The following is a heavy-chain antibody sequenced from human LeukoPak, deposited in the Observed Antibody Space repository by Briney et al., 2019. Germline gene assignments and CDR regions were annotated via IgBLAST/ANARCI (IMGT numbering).Heavy chain of an antibody. Sequence: SETLSLTCTVSGGSISSGSYYWSWIRQPAGKGLEWIGRIYTSGGTNYNPSLKSRVTISVDTSKNQFSLKLSSVTAADTAVYYCARGAYCGGDCYLDYWGQGTLVTVSS. CDR3: ARGAYCGGDCYLDY. D-gene: IGHD2-21*02. V-gene: IGHV4-61*02. CDR2: IYTSGGT. CDR1: GGSISSGSYY. J-gene: IGHJ4*02.